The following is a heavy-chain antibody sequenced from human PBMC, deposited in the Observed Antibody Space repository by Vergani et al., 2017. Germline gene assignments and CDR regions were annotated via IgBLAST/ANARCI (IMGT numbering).Heavy chain of an antibody. V-gene: IGHV4-59*01. CDR2: IYYSGST. J-gene: IGHJ2*01. Sequence: QVQLQESGPGLVKPSETLSLTCTVSGGSISSYYWSWIRQPPGKGLGWIGYIYYSGSTNYNPSLKSRVTISVDTSKNQFSLKLSSVTAADTAVYYCARDSGKVPAKPTWYFDLWGRGTLVTVSS. CDR3: ARDSGKVPAKPTWYFDL. CDR1: GGSISSYY.